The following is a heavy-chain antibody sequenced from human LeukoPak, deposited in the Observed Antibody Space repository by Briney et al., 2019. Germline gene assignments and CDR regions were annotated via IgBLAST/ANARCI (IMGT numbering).Heavy chain of an antibody. V-gene: IGHV3-74*01. CDR1: GFSFSTYY. Sequence: PGRSLRLSCAASGFSFSTYYMYWVRQAPGKGLVWVSRIETDGSTTAHADSVKGRFTISRDNAKNTLYLQMNSLRAEDTAMYYCVAYNWNYPDYWGQGTLVTVSS. D-gene: IGHD1-20*01. CDR3: VAYNWNYPDY. J-gene: IGHJ4*02. CDR2: IETDGSTT.